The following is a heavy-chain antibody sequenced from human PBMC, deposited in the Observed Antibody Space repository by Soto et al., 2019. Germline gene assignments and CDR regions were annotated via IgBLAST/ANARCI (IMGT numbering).Heavy chain of an antibody. CDR1: GYTFTGYY. V-gene: IGHV1-2*04. D-gene: IGHD3-9*01. CDR3: ARERNYDILTGYPYYYYYGMDV. Sequence: ASVKVSCKASGYTFTGYYMHWVRQAPGQGLEWMGWINPNSGGTNYAQKFQGWVTTTRDTSISTAYMELSRLRSDDTAVYYCARERNYDILTGYPYYYYYGMDVWGQGTTVTVSS. CDR2: INPNSGGT. J-gene: IGHJ6*02.